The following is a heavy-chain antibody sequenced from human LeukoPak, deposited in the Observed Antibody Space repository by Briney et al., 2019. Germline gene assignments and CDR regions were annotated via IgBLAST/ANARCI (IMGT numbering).Heavy chain of an antibody. CDR3: ARASCSGGSCYYGLYYYYYMDV. Sequence: SETLSLTCAVYGGSFSGYYWSWIRQPPGKGLEWIGEINHSGSTNYNPSLKSRVTISVDTSKNQFSLKLSSVTAADTAVYYCARASCSGGSCYYGLYYYYYMDVWGKGTTVTVSS. D-gene: IGHD2-15*01. CDR1: GGSFSGYY. V-gene: IGHV4-34*01. CDR2: INHSGST. J-gene: IGHJ6*03.